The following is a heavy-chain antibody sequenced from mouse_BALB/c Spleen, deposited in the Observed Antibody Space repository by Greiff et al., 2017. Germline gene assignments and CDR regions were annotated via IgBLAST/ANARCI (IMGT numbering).Heavy chain of an antibody. Sequence: EVMLVESGGGLVKPGGSLKLSCAASGFTFSSYAMSWVRQTPEKRLEWVASISSGGSTYYPDSVKGRFTISRDNARNILYLQMSSLRSEDTAMYYCARGYYRYDVGYAMDYWGQGTSVTVSS. CDR1: GFTFSSYA. CDR2: ISSGGST. D-gene: IGHD2-14*01. CDR3: ARGYYRYDVGYAMDY. J-gene: IGHJ4*01. V-gene: IGHV5-6-5*01.